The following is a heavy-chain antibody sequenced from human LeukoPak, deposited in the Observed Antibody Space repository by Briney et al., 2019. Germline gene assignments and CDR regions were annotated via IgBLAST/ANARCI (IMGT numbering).Heavy chain of an antibody. V-gene: IGHV3-30*18. CDR3: AKEYCSNSVCHSLDY. Sequence: GGSLRLSCAASGFTFSSSGVHWVRQAPGKGLEWVAVISYDGSNKYYADSVKGRFTFSRDNSKNTLYLQMNSLRAEDTAVYYCAKEYCSNSVCHSLDYWGQGTLVTVSS. CDR2: ISYDGSNK. D-gene: IGHD2-8*01. J-gene: IGHJ4*02. CDR1: GFTFSSSG.